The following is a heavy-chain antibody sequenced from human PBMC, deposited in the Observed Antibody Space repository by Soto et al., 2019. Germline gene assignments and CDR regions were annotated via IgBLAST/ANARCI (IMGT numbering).Heavy chain of an antibody. J-gene: IGHJ4*02. Sequence: GESLKSSCKGSGYSFTRYCIGWVLQMPGKGLEWMGIIYPGDSDTRYSPSFQGQVTISVDKSISTAYLQWSSLKASDTAMYYCAKPSGGYSYGSVDYWGQGTLVTVSS. V-gene: IGHV5-51*01. D-gene: IGHD5-18*01. CDR3: AKPSGGYSYGSVDY. CDR1: GYSFTRYC. CDR2: IYPGDSDT.